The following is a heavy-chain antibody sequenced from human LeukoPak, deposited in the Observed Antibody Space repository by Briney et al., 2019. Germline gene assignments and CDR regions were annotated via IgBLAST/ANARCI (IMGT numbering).Heavy chain of an antibody. V-gene: IGHV3-48*04. CDR1: GFTFSGYS. J-gene: IGHJ4*02. CDR3: ARGHPGPLR. D-gene: IGHD3-16*01. CDR2: IFTSSSTI. Sequence: GGSLRVYCAASGFTFSGYSMNWVRQAPGKGLEWVSYIFTSSSTIYYADSVKGRFTISRDNAKNSLYLQMNSLRAEDTAVYFCARGHPGPLRWGQGTLVTVSS.